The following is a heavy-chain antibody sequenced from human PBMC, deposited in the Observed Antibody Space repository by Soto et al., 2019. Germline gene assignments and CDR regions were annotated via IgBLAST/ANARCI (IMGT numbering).Heavy chain of an antibody. Sequence: PSETLSLTCAVSGGSISSSNWWSWVRQPPGKGLEWIGEIYHSGSTNYNPSLKSRVTISVDKSKNQFSLKLSSVTAADTAVYDCARVGVGAVGFDYWGQGTLVTVSS. CDR1: GGSISSSNW. D-gene: IGHD1-26*01. J-gene: IGHJ4*02. CDR2: IYHSGST. CDR3: ARVGVGAVGFDY. V-gene: IGHV4-4*02.